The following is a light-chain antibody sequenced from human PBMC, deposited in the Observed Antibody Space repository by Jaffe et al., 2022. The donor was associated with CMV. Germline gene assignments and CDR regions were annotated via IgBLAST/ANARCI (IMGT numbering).Light chain of an antibody. J-gene: IGKJ1*01. V-gene: IGKV4-1*01. CDR1: QSVLHSPNNYNY. Sequence: DIVMTQSPDSLAVSLGERATINCKSSQSVLHSPNNYNYLAWYQQKAGQPPKLLIFWASTRESGVPDRFSGSGSGTDFTLTISSLQAEDVAVYYCQQYYTSPTFGQGTKVEIK. CDR3: QQYYTSPT. CDR2: WAS.